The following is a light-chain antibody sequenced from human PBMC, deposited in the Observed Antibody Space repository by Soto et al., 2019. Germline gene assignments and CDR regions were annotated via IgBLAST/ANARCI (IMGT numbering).Light chain of an antibody. CDR3: QQCITYPYA. J-gene: IGKJ1*01. CDR1: QSTSTW. Sequence: DIQMTQSPSTLSASVGDRVTITCRASQSTSTWLAWYQQRPGKTPKLLISEASKLESGVPSRFSGSGSGTEFTLTISSLQPDDFASYYCQQCITYPYAVGQGTKVEIK. V-gene: IGKV1-5*03. CDR2: EAS.